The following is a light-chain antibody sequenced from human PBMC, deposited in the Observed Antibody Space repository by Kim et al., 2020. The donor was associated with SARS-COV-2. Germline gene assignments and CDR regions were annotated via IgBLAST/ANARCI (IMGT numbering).Light chain of an antibody. CDR1: QSIGNR. Sequence: SASVGDRVTITCRASQSIGNRLAWHQQKPGKAPKVVISKASNLESGVPTRFSGSGSGTEFTLTISSLQPDDFATYYCQDYSTYSKTFGQGTKVDIK. CDR2: KAS. CDR3: QDYSTYSKT. J-gene: IGKJ1*01. V-gene: IGKV1-5*03.